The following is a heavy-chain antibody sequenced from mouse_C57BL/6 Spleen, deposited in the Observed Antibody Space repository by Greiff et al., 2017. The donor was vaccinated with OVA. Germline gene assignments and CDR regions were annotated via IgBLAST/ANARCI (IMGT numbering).Heavy chain of an antibody. CDR2: IDPETGGT. V-gene: IGHV1-15*01. Sequence: QVQLQQSGAELVRPGASVMLSCKASGYTFTDYEMHWVQQTPVHGLEWIGAIDPETGGTAYNQKFKGKAILTADKSSSTAYMEHRSLTSEDSAVYYCTTAYYYAMDYWGQGTSVTVSS. CDR3: TTAYYYAMDY. CDR1: GYTFTDYE. J-gene: IGHJ4*01.